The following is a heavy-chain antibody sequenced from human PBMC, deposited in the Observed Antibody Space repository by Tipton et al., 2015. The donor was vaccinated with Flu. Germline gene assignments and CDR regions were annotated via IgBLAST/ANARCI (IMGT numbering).Heavy chain of an antibody. Sequence: TLSLTCTVSGGSITGGNFYWSWIRQPAGKGLEWIGRIYGNGSTQYNSSLKSRVTLSLDTSKNQFSLKLTSVTAADTAVYYCSRETPSTYYYYFDSWGQGTRVTVSP. CDR2: IYGNGST. D-gene: IGHD3-10*01. CDR1: GGSITGGNFY. V-gene: IGHV4-61*02. J-gene: IGHJ4*02. CDR3: SRETPSTYYYYFDS.